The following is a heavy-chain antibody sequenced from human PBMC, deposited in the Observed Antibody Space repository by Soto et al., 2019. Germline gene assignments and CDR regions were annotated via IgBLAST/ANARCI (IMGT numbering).Heavy chain of an antibody. Sequence: GASVKVSCKASGHTFTSYGISWVRQAPGQGLEWMGWISAYNGNTNYAQKLQGRVTMTTDTSTSTAYMELRSLRSDDTAVYYCARFDLYGGNGYYYYGMDVWGQGTTVTVSS. CDR1: GHTFTSYG. J-gene: IGHJ6*02. V-gene: IGHV1-18*01. CDR3: ARFDLYGGNGYYYYGMDV. CDR2: ISAYNGNT. D-gene: IGHD4-17*01.